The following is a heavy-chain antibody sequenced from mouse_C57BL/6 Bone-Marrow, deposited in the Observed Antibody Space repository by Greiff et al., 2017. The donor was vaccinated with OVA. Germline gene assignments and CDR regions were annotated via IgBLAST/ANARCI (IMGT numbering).Heavy chain of an antibody. D-gene: IGHD1-1*01. CDR3: ARGFITTVVASYWYFDV. J-gene: IGHJ1*03. Sequence: SGAELMQPGSSVKLSCKATGYTFTGYWIAWVKQRPGHGLAWIGEILPGSGSTNYNEKFQGKATFTADTSSNTAYMQLSSLTTEDSAIYYCARGFITTVVASYWYFDVWGTGTTVTVSS. V-gene: IGHV1-9*01. CDR1: GYTFTGYW. CDR2: ILPGSGST.